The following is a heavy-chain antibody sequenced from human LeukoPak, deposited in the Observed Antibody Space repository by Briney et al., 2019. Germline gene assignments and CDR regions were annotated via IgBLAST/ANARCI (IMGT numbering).Heavy chain of an antibody. D-gene: IGHD3-10*01. V-gene: IGHV1-18*01. CDR3: ARGLSVGRGVNKLYYFDY. CDR1: GYTFTSYG. CDR2: ISAYNGNT. J-gene: IGHJ4*02. Sequence: ASVKVSCKASGYTFTSYGISWVRQAPGQGLEWMGWISAYNGNTNYAQKLQGRVTMTTDTSTSTAYMELRSLRSDDTAAYYCARGLSVGRGVNKLYYFDYWGQGPLVTVSS.